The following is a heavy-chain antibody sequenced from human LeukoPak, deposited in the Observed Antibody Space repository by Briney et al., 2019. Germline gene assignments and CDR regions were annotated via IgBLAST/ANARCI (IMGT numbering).Heavy chain of an antibody. Sequence: GSVKVSCKASGYTFTSYYMHWVRQAPGQGLEWTGIINPSGGSTSYAQKFQGRVTMTRDTSTSTVYMELSSLRSEDTAVYYFARAYRTSYDSRGYYSEPLDYWGHRTPVTASS. D-gene: IGHD3-22*01. CDR2: INPSGGST. CDR1: GYTFTSYY. CDR3: ARAYRTSYDSRGYYSEPLDY. J-gene: IGHJ4*01. V-gene: IGHV1-46*01.